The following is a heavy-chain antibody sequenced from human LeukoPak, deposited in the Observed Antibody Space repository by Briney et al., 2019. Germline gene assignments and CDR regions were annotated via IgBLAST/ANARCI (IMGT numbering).Heavy chain of an antibody. V-gene: IGHV3-30*04. CDR3: ARPKEPYYYYYMDV. D-gene: IGHD1-14*01. CDR2: ISYDGSNK. CDR1: GFTFSSYA. J-gene: IGHJ6*03. Sequence: GGSLRLSCAASGFTFSSYAMHWVRQAPGKGLEWVAVISYDGSNKYYADSVKGRFTIPRDNSKNTLYLQMNSLRAEDTAVYYCARPKEPYYYYYMDVWGKGTTVTVSS.